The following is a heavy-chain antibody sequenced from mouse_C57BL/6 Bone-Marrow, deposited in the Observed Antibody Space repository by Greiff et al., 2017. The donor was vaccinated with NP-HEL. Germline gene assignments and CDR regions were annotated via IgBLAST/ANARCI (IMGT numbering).Heavy chain of an antibody. D-gene: IGHD1-1*01. CDR1: GFTFSDYG. J-gene: IGHJ1*03. CDR2: LSNLAYSI. Sequence: EVNVVESGGGLVQPGGSLKLSCAASGFTFSDYGMAWVRQAPRKGPEWVAFLSNLAYSIYYADTVTGRFTISRENAKNTLYLEMSSLRSEDTAMYYCARRGLLRWYFDVWGTGTTVTVSS. CDR3: ARRGLLRWYFDV. V-gene: IGHV5-15*01.